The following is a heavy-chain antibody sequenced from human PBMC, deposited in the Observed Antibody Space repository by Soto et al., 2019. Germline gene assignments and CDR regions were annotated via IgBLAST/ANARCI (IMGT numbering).Heavy chain of an antibody. J-gene: IGHJ5*02. CDR1: GYAFTSYA. CDR3: ARGFLEWPLGFDP. CDR2: INAGNGNT. Sequence: GASVKVSCKASGYAFTSYAMHWVRQAPGQRLEWMGWINAGNGNTKYSQKFQGRVTITRDTSASTAYMELSSLRSEDTAVYYCARGFLEWPLGFDPWGQGTLVTVSS. D-gene: IGHD3-3*01. V-gene: IGHV1-3*01.